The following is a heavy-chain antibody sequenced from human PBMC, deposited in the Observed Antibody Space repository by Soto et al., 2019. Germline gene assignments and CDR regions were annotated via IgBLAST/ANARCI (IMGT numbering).Heavy chain of an antibody. V-gene: IGHV1-18*04. J-gene: IGHJ4*02. CDR3: ARAVPGWFYFDY. Sequence: ASVKVSCKASGYTFTSYGISWVRQAPGQGLEWMGWISAYNGNTNYAQKLQGRVNMTTDTSTSTAYMKLRSLGSDDTAVYYCARAVPGWFYFDYWGQGTLVTFSS. D-gene: IGHD3-10*01. CDR1: GYTFTSYG. CDR2: ISAYNGNT.